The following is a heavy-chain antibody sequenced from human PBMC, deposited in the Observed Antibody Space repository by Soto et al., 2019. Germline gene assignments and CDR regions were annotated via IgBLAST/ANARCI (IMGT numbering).Heavy chain of an antibody. V-gene: IGHV1-18*01. CDR2: ISGYNGNT. D-gene: IGHD2-21*01. Sequence: QVQLVQSGAEVKKPGASVKVSCKASGYTFNTYAITWVRQAPGQGLEWMGWISGYNGNTNYAQTLQGRGTMTTDTSTSTAYLELRSLRSDDTAVYYCARAVEYDSIPYYYAVFWGQGTLVTVSS. CDR3: ARAVEYDSIPYYYAVF. J-gene: IGHJ4*01. CDR1: GYTFNTYA.